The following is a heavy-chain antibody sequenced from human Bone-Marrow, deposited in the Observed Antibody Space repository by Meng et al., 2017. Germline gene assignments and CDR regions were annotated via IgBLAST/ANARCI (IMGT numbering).Heavy chain of an antibody. CDR1: GFTFSNYS. D-gene: IGHD2-15*01. J-gene: IGHJ3*02. V-gene: IGHV3-21*01. Sequence: GESLKISCAASGFTFSNYSMNWVRQAPGKGLEWVSSISSSSSYIYYADSVKGRFTISRDNAKNSLYLQMNSLRAEDTAVYYCARDTVVVVAATSDAFDIWGQGTMVTVSS. CDR2: ISSSSSYI. CDR3: ARDTVVVVAATSDAFDI.